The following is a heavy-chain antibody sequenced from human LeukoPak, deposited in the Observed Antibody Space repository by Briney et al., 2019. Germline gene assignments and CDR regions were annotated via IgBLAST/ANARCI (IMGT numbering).Heavy chain of an antibody. CDR3: ARHSCYDS. D-gene: IGHD3-16*01. CDR2: IYAGDSST. V-gene: IGHV5-51*01. J-gene: IGHJ4*02. Sequence: GESLKISCKGSGFTFTTYSFAWVRQMPGKGLEWMGVIYAGDSSTRYSPSFQGQVTISVDKSICTAYLQWSSLKASDSAIYYCARHSCYDSWGQGTLVTVSS. CDR1: GFTFTTYS.